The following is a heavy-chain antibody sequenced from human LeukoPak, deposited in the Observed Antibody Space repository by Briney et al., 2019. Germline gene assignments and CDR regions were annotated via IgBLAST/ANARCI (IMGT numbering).Heavy chain of an antibody. V-gene: IGHV3-74*01. D-gene: IGHD2-2*01. J-gene: IGHJ3*02. Sequence: GGSLRLSCAASGFTFSSYWMYWVRQAPGKGLVGVSRINSDGSSTSYADSVKGRCSISRDNAKNTLYLQMNSLRAEDTAVYYCARSPVEVDGFDIWGQGTMVTVSS. CDR1: GFTFSSYW. CDR2: INSDGSST. CDR3: ARSPVEVDGFDI.